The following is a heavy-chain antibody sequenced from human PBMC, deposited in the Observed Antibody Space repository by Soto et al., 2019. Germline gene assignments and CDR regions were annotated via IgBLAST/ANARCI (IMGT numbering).Heavy chain of an antibody. CDR1: GYTFTSYG. Sequence: QVQLVQSGTEVKKPGASVKVSCKASGYTFTSYGISWVRQAPGQGLEWMGWIRAYNGNTNYAQKLQGRVTMTTDTSTSTDYMALRSLRYDDTAVYYCARDAPPEDYWGQGTLVTVSS. J-gene: IGHJ4*02. CDR2: IRAYNGNT. CDR3: ARDAPPEDY. V-gene: IGHV1-18*01.